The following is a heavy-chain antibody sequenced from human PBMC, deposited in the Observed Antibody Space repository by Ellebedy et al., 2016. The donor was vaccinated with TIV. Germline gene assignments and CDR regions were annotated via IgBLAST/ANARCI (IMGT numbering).Heavy chain of an antibody. CDR1: GFDFSDYY. J-gene: IGHJ4*02. CDR2: ISRGSTST. CDR3: VRVSRSGNYPG. Sequence: GGSLRLSXAASGFDFSDYYMNWIRQAPGKGLEWVAHISRGSTSTRYSDSVKGRFTISRDNAKNSLFLQMNSLREEDTAVYYCVRVSRSGNYPGWGQGTLVTVSS. V-gene: IGHV3-11*06. D-gene: IGHD1-26*01.